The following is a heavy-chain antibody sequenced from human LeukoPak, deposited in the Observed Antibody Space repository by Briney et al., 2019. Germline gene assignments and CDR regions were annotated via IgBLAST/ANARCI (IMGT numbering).Heavy chain of an antibody. Sequence: GGSLRLSCAASGFTFSSYTMSWVRQTPEKGLEWVSTISAGGGSTYYADSVKGLFSISRDNSKNTLYLQMNSLRADDTALYHCARTLRGGDWYFDYWGQGTLVTVSS. J-gene: IGHJ4*02. CDR3: ARTLRGGDWYFDY. CDR1: GFTFSSYT. D-gene: IGHD2-21*02. V-gene: IGHV3-23*01. CDR2: ISAGGGST.